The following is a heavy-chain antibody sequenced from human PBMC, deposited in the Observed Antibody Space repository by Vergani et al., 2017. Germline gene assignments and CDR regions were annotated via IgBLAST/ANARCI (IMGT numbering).Heavy chain of an antibody. CDR1: GGSFSGYY. Sequence: QVQLQQWGAGLLKPSETLSLTCAVYGGSFSGYYWSWIRQPPGKGLEWIGEINNSGSTNYNPSLKSRVTISVDTSKNQFSLKLSSVTAADTAVYYCARRLVVPAAVCFDYWGQGTLVTVSS. D-gene: IGHD2-2*01. V-gene: IGHV4-34*01. J-gene: IGHJ4*02. CDR2: INNSGST. CDR3: ARRLVVPAAVCFDY.